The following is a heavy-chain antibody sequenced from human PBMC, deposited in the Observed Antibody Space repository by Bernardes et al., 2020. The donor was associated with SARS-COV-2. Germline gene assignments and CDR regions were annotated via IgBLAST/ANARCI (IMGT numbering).Heavy chain of an antibody. CDR1: GGSISSGGYS. V-gene: IGHV4-30-2*01. CDR3: ARDLKLHRTYYGMDV. Sequence: SETLSLTCAVSGGSISSGGYSWSWIRQPPGKGLEWIGYIYHSGSTYYNPSLKSRVTISVDRSKNQFSLKLSSVTAADTAVYYCARDLKLHRTYYGMDVWGQGTMVTVSS. J-gene: IGHJ6*02. CDR2: IYHSGST. D-gene: IGHD1-7*01.